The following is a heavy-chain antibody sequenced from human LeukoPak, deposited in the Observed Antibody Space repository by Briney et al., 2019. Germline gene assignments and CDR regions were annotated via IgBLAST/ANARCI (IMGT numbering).Heavy chain of an antibody. J-gene: IGHJ4*02. D-gene: IGHD2-2*02. CDR1: GYTFSGYY. Sequence: ASVKVSCKASGYTFSGYYMHWVRQAPGQGLEWMGWINPNSGGTNYAQKFQGRVTMTRDTSTSTVYMELSSLRSEDTAVYYCARVYCSSTSCYNFDYWGQGTLVTVSS. CDR3: ARVYCSSTSCYNFDY. V-gene: IGHV1-2*02. CDR2: INPNSGGT.